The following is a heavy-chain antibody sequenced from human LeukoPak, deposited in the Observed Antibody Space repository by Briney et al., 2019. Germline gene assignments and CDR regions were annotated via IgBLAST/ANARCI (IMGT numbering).Heavy chain of an antibody. CDR3: ARSYGSEAGDFDY. CDR1: GYTFTSYD. Sequence: ASVKVSCKASGYTFTSYDINWVRQATGQGLEWMGWMNPNSGNTGYAQKFQGRVTITRNTSISTAYMELSSLRSEDTAVYYCARSYGSEAGDFDYWGQGTLVTVSS. V-gene: IGHV1-8*03. J-gene: IGHJ4*02. D-gene: IGHD3-10*01. CDR2: MNPNSGNT.